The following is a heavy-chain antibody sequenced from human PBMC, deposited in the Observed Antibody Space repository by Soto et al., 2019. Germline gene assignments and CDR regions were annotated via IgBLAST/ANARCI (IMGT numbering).Heavy chain of an antibody. Sequence: QVQLQESGPGLVKPSQTLSLTCTVSGGSISSGGYFWSWIRQHPGKGLEWIGFISYSGSTYYNPSLKSRVTTSVDTSKNQFSLKLSSVTAADTAVYYCAREGAAPYYYYGMDVWGQGTTVTVSS. V-gene: IGHV4-31*03. CDR1: GGSISSGGYF. CDR2: ISYSGST. J-gene: IGHJ6*02. CDR3: AREGAAPYYYYGMDV. D-gene: IGHD6-6*01.